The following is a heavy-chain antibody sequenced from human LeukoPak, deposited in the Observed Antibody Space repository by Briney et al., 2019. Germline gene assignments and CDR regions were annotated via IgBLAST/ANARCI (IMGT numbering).Heavy chain of an antibody. CDR2: IYHSGST. V-gene: IGHV4-38-2*02. Sequence: SETLSLTCAVSGYSISSGYYWGWIRQPPGKGLQWIGSIYHSGSTYYNPSLKSRVTISVDTSKTQFSLKLSSVTAADTAVYYCARDLLGYCTNGVCDNPPFDPWGQGTLVTVSS. J-gene: IGHJ5*02. CDR3: ARDLLGYCTNGVCDNPPFDP. D-gene: IGHD2-8*01. CDR1: GYSISSGYY.